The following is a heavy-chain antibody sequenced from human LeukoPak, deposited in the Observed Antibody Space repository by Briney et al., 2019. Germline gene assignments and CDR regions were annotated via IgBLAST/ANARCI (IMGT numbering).Heavy chain of an antibody. Sequence: PSGTLSLTCAVSGGSISSSNWWSWVRQPPGKGLEWIGEIYHSGRVNYNPSLKSRDTISVDKSKDQLSLKLSSVTAADTAVYYCARESSGWYEGGFDYWGQGTLVTVSS. CDR3: ARESSGWYEGGFDY. CDR2: IYHSGRV. D-gene: IGHD6-19*01. CDR1: GGSISSSNW. J-gene: IGHJ4*02. V-gene: IGHV4-4*02.